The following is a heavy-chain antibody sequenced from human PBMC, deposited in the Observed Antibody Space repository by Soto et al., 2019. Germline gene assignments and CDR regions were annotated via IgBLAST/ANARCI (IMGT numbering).Heavy chain of an antibody. CDR1: GGSINSSDHF. Sequence: SETLSLTCSLSGGSINSSDHFWGWIRQTPGKGLEWIGSVYYTETTYYNPSLKSPVTISVETSRDTFSLKVNSVTAADTGIYYCARQRVLSTNMFITSFDPWGQGTLVTVSS. CDR2: VYYTETT. D-gene: IGHD3-10*02. J-gene: IGHJ5*02. CDR3: ARQRVLSTNMFITSFDP. V-gene: IGHV4-39*01.